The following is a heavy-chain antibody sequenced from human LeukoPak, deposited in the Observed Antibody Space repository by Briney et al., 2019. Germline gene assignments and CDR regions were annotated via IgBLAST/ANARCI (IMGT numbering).Heavy chain of an antibody. J-gene: IGHJ6*02. Sequence: GASVKVSCKASGYTFTGYYMHWVRQAPGQGLEWMRWINPNSGGTNYAQKFQGRVTMTRDTSISTAYMELSGLRSDDTAVYYCAREKQQLVPYYGMDVWGQGTTVTVSS. CDR3: AREKQQLVPYYGMDV. D-gene: IGHD6-13*01. CDR2: INPNSGGT. V-gene: IGHV1-2*02. CDR1: GYTFTGYY.